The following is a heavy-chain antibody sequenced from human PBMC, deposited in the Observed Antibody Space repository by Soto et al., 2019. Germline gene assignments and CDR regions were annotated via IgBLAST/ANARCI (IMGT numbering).Heavy chain of an antibody. CDR2: IYHSGST. V-gene: IGHV4-4*02. J-gene: IGHJ6*02. CDR1: GGSISSSNW. Sequence: QVQLQESGPGLVKPSGTLSLTCAVSGGSISSSNWWSWVRQPPGKGLEWIGEIYHSGSTNYNPSLKSRVTXSXDXXTSPFSLKRSSVTAADTAVYYCASVRGGYYDAMDVWGQGTTVTVSS. CDR3: ASVRGGYYDAMDV. D-gene: IGHD3-10*02.